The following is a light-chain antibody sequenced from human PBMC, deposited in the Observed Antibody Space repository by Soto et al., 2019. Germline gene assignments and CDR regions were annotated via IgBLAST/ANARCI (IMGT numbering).Light chain of an antibody. V-gene: IGKV3-15*01. J-gene: IGKJ4*01. CDR3: QQYNNWPLT. CDR2: GAS. CDR1: QSVSRN. Sequence: EIVMPQSPATLSVSPGERPTLSCRASQSVSRNLAWYQQKTGQPPRLLIYGASTRATVIPARFCGSGSGTEFTLTLRSMQSEDFAVYYCQQYNNWPLTVGGGTKVEIK.